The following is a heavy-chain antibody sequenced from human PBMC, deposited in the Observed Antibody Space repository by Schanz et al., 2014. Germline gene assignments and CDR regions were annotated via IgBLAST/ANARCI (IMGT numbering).Heavy chain of an antibody. V-gene: IGHV3-23*04. J-gene: IGHJ3*02. D-gene: IGHD3-10*01. CDR2: ISGSGTTT. CDR1: GFTFSSYA. CDR3: AKGRFGELSAFDI. Sequence: EVQLVESGGGLVQPGGSLRLSCAASGFTFSSYALHWVRQAPGKGLEWVAGISGSGTTTYYAASVKGRFTISRDNSKNTLYLQMNSLRAEDTAVYYCAKGRFGELSAFDIWGQGTMVTVSS.